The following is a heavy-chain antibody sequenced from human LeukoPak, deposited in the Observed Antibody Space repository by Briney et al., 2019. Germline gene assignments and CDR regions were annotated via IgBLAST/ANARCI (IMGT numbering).Heavy chain of an antibody. J-gene: IGHJ4*02. V-gene: IGHV3-30*02. CDR2: IRYDGSNK. CDR3: IPTPRTIGVVIMGY. CDR1: GFTFSSYG. D-gene: IGHD3-3*01. Sequence: GGSLRLSCAASGFTFSSYGMHWVRQAPGKGLEWVAFIRYDGSNKYYADSVKGRFTISRDNSKNTLYLQMNSLRAEDTAVYYCIPTPRTIGVVIMGYWGQGTLVTVSS.